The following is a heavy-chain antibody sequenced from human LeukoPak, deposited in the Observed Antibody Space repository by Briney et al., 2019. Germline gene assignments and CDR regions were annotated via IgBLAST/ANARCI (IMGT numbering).Heavy chain of an antibody. J-gene: IGHJ4*02. V-gene: IGHV3-30-3*01. D-gene: IGHD6-19*01. CDR3: ARDIVWIAVAGAFDY. CDR1: GFTFSSYA. CDR2: ISYDGSNK. Sequence: TGGSLGLSCAASGFTFSSYAMHWVRQAPGKGLEWVAVISYDGSNKYYADSVKGRFTISRDNSKNTLYLQMNGLRAEDTAVYYCARDIVWIAVAGAFDYWGQGTLVTVSS.